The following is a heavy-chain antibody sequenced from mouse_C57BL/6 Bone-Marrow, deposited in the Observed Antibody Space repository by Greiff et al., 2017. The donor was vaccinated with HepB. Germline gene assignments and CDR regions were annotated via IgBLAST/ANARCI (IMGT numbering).Heavy chain of an antibody. V-gene: IGHV1-20*01. CDR1: GYSFTGYF. CDR2: INPYNGDT. D-gene: IGHD1-1*01. CDR3: GRLLLRDYYAMDH. Sequence: VQLQQSGPELVKPGDSVKISCKASGYSFTGYFMNWVMQSHGKSLEWIGRINPYNGDTFYNQKFKGKATLTVDKSSSTAHMELRSLTSEDSAVYYCGRLLLRDYYAMDHWCQGTSVTVSS. J-gene: IGHJ4*01.